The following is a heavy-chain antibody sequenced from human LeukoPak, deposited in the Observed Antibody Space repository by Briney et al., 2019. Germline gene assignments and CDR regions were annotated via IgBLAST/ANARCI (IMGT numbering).Heavy chain of an antibody. V-gene: IGHV3-53*01. CDR2: IYSGGST. J-gene: IGHJ4*02. CDR1: GFTVSSNY. Sequence: PGGSLRLSCAASGFTVSSNYMSWVRQAPGKGLEWVSVIYSGGSTYYADSVKGRFTISRDNSKNTLYLQMNSLRAEDTAVYYCARSSTVTKYYFDYWGPGTLVTVSS. D-gene: IGHD4-17*01. CDR3: ARSSTVTKYYFDY.